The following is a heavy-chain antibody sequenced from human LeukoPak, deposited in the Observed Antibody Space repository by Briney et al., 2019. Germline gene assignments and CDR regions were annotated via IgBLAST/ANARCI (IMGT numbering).Heavy chain of an antibody. V-gene: IGHV4-38-2*02. CDR2: IYHSGST. J-gene: IGHJ3*02. D-gene: IGHD3-9*01. CDR1: GYSISSGYY. Sequence: PSETLSLTCTVSGYSISSGYYWGWIRQPPGKGLEWIGSIYHSGSTYYNPSLKSRVTISVDTSKNQFSLKLSSVTAADTAVYYCARDAHYDILTGYYQIDAFDIWGQGTMVTVSS. CDR3: ARDAHYDILTGYYQIDAFDI.